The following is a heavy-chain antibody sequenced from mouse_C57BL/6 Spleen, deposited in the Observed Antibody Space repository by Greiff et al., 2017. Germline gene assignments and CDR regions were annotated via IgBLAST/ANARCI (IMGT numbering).Heavy chain of an antibody. CDR3: AREGGYVDY. D-gene: IGHD2-2*01. J-gene: IGHJ2*01. CDR2: IPYDGSN. CDR1: GYSITSGYY. V-gene: IGHV3-6*01. Sequence: EVQLVESGPGLVKPSQSLSLTCSVTGYSITSGYYWNLIRQFPGNLLVWMDYIPYDGSNNYHPSLKNRISITRDTSKNQLFLKLNSVTTEDTATYYCAREGGYVDYWGQGTTLTVSS.